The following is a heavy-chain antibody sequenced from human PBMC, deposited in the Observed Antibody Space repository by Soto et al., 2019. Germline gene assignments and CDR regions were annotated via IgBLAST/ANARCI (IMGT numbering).Heavy chain of an antibody. CDR3: ARASYSNWGFYYYDMDV. D-gene: IGHD4-4*01. V-gene: IGHV4-59*01. Sequence: QVQLQESGPGLVKPSETLSLTCTVSGGSISSYYWSWIRQPPGKGLEWIGYIYYSGSTNYNPSLKSRVTRSVDTSKNQFSLKLSSVTAADTAVYYCARASYSNWGFYYYDMDVWGKGTTVTVSS. CDR1: GGSISSYY. CDR2: IYYSGST. J-gene: IGHJ6*03.